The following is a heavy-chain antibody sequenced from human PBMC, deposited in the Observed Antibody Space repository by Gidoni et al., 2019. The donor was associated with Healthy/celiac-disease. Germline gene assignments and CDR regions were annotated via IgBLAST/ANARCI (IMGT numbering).Heavy chain of an antibody. D-gene: IGHD3-16*01. J-gene: IGHJ4*02. V-gene: IGHV4-39*01. CDR3: ARLLGVFGDDY. CDR2: IYYSGST. Sequence: QLQLQESGPGLVKPSETLSLTCTVSGGSISSSSYYWGWIRQPPGKGLEWIGSIYYSGSTYYNPSLKSRVTISVDTSKNQFSLKLSSVTAADTAVYYCARLLGVFGDDYWGQGTLVTVSS. CDR1: GGSISSSSYY.